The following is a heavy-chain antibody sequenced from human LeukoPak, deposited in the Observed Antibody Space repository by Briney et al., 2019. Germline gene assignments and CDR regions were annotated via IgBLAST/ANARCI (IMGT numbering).Heavy chain of an antibody. Sequence: GGSLRLSCAASGFTFSSYSMNWVRQAPGKGLEWVSSISSSSSYIYYADSVKGRFTISRDNAKNSLYLQMNSLRAEDTAVYYCATAPSGSRSAFDIWGQGTMVTVSS. D-gene: IGHD6-13*01. CDR3: ATAPSGSRSAFDI. J-gene: IGHJ3*02. V-gene: IGHV3-21*01. CDR2: ISSSSSYI. CDR1: GFTFSSYS.